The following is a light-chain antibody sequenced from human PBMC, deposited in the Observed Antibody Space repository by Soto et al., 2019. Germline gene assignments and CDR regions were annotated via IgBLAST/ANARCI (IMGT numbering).Light chain of an antibody. V-gene: IGKV1-27*01. J-gene: IGKJ4*01. Sequence: DFQMTKNTSYLSSSVGDRFTITWRSSQIFSTYLAWSQQKPGKVPKLLISGISTLQAGVPSRFSGSGYGTEFTLTSSTLQPEDFATYYCQKYNTAPLTFGGGTKV. CDR2: GIS. CDR1: QIFSTY. CDR3: QKYNTAPLT.